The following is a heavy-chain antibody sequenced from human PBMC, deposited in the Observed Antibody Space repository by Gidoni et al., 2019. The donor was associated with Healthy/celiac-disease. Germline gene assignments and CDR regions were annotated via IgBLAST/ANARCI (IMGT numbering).Heavy chain of an antibody. CDR3: ARGAYDFWSVYYNDY. CDR1: GGSISSYY. CDR2: IYYSGST. J-gene: IGHJ4*02. Sequence: GGSISSYYWSWIRQPPGKGLEWIGYIYYSGSTNYNPSLKSRVTISVDTSKNQFSLKLSSVTAADTAVYYCARGAYDFWSVYYNDYWGQGTLVTVSS. V-gene: IGHV4-59*01. D-gene: IGHD3-3*01.